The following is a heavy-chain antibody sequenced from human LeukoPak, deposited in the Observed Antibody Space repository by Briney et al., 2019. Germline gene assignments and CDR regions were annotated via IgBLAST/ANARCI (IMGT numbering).Heavy chain of an antibody. V-gene: IGHV3-33*01. Sequence: GGSLRLSCAASGFTFSSYGMHWVRQAPGKGLEWVAVTWYDGSNKYYADSVKGRFTISRDNSKNTLYLQMNSLRAEDTAVYYCARPSSPRAAIYYFDFWGQGTLVTVSS. D-gene: IGHD2-2*02. CDR2: TWYDGSNK. J-gene: IGHJ4*02. CDR1: GFTFSSYG. CDR3: ARPSSPRAAIYYFDF.